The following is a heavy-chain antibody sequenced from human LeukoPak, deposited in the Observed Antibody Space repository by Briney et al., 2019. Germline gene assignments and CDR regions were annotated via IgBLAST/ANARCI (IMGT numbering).Heavy chain of an antibody. CDR2: IRSESKSGET. J-gene: IGHJ4*01. Sequence: GGSLTLSCYGSGFTFSDSAIHWVRHAAGKGLEWVGRIRSESKSGETAYAASVKGRFTISRDDSKDTAYLQMNSLKPEDTALYYCTSPAHDFDLWSGYYSLWGHGTQVTVSS. CDR3: TSPAHDFDLWSGYYSL. D-gene: IGHD3-3*01. CDR1: GFTFSDSA. V-gene: IGHV3-73*01.